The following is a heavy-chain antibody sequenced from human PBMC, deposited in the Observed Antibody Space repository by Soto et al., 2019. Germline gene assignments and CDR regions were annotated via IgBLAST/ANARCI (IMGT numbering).Heavy chain of an antibody. CDR2: ISGSGGTT. CDR3: AKDRSSTSCYAFDY. V-gene: IGHV3-23*01. J-gene: IGHJ4*02. Sequence: EVQLLESGGGLVQPGGSLRLSCAASGFTFRNYAMSWARQAPGKGLEWVSAISGSGGTTHYADSVKGRFTISRDNSKNTVYLQMNSLRVEDKAVYYCAKDRSSTSCYAFDYWGQGSLVTVSS. D-gene: IGHD2-2*01. CDR1: GFTFRNYA.